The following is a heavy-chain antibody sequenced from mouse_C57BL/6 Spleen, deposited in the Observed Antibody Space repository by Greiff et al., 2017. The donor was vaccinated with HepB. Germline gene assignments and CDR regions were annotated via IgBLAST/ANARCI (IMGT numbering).Heavy chain of an antibody. CDR1: GYTFTDYY. J-gene: IGHJ2*01. Sequence: LQESGPVLVKPGASVKMSCKASGYTFTDYYMNWVKQSHGKSLEWIGVINPYNGGTSYNQKFKGKATLTVDKSSSTAYMELNSLTSEDSAVYYCAREGEYKDYDFDYWGQGTTLTVSS. V-gene: IGHV1-19*01. D-gene: IGHD2-4*01. CDR2: INPYNGGT. CDR3: AREGEYKDYDFDY.